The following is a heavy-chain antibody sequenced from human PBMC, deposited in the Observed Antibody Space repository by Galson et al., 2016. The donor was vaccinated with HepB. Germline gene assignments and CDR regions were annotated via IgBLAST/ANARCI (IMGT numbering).Heavy chain of an antibody. V-gene: IGHV2-5*02. D-gene: IGHD2-21*01. CDR2: IYWDGDK. Sequence: PALVKPTQTLTLTCTFSGFSLTSSGEGVGWIRQPPGKALEWLSLIYWDGDKRYSPSLKSRLTITADTSKNQVVLTMTNMDPVDTATYYCAHRRGTVVVGTQFDSWGQGTRVTVPS. CDR3: AHRRGTVVVGTQFDS. CDR1: GFSLTSSGEG. J-gene: IGHJ4*02.